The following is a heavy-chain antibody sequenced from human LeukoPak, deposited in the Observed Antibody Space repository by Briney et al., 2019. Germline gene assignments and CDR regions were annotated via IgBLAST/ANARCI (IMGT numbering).Heavy chain of an antibody. Sequence: PGGSLRLSCAASGFTFSNAWMNWVRQAPGKGLEWVSTLSPSGADTYYADSVKGRFTISRDISKNTLYLQMNSLRAEDTAVYYCARRAYNWGAFDIWGQGTMVTVSS. CDR3: ARRAYNWGAFDI. J-gene: IGHJ3*02. D-gene: IGHD5-24*01. CDR1: GFTFSNAW. V-gene: IGHV3-23*01. CDR2: LSPSGADT.